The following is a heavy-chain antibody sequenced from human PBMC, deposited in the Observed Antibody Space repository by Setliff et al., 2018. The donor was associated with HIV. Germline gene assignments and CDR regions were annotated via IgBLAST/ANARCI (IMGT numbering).Heavy chain of an antibody. J-gene: IGHJ3*02. CDR3: ARVLNPSDAFDI. V-gene: IGHV4-59*06. CDR1: GGSISSHY. CDR2: IYYSGSS. Sequence: PSETLSLTCTVSGGSISSHYWSWIRQHPGKGLEWIGYIYYSGSSYYNPSLKSRVTKSVDTSKNQFSVKLSSVTAADTAVYYCARVLNPSDAFDIWGQGTMVTVSS.